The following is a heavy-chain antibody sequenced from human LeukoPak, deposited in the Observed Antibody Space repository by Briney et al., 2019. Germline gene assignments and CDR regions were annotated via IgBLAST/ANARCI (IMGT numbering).Heavy chain of an antibody. V-gene: IGHV4-61*08. CDR3: ARVKMGATESGGWFDP. CDR2: IYYSGST. D-gene: IGHD1-26*01. CDR1: GDSISSGDYY. Sequence: PSETLSLTCTVSGDSISSGDYYWSWIRQPPGKGLEWIGCIYYSGSTNYNPSLKSRVTISVDTSKNQFSLKLSSVTAADTAVYYCARVKMGATESGGWFDPWGQGTLVTVSS. J-gene: IGHJ5*02.